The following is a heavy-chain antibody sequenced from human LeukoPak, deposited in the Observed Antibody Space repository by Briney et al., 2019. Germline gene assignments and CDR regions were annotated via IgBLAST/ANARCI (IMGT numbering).Heavy chain of an antibody. Sequence: ASVKVSCRASGYTFTDYYMHWVRQAPGQGFEWMGWLNPDSGGTNYAQKFQGRVTMTRDTSISTAYMELSRLRSNDTAVYYCARRALFGDSGYDYNWFDPWGQGTLVTVSS. J-gene: IGHJ5*02. CDR3: ARRALFGDSGYDYNWFDP. CDR2: LNPDSGGT. D-gene: IGHD5-12*01. CDR1: GYTFTDYY. V-gene: IGHV1-2*02.